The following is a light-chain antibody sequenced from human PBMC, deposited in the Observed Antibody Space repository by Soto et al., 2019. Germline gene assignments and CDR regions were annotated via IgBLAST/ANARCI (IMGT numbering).Light chain of an antibody. CDR1: QYINTS. V-gene: IGKV3-11*01. CDR3: QQRQSWPRT. CDR2: QTS. J-gene: IGKJ1*01. Sequence: EIVMTHSPATLSSFPCDRVTLSSRASQYINTSLAWYQHRPGQAPRLLIYQTSLRAAGIPARFSASGSGTDFTLTISGVQPEDFALYYCQQRQSWPRTFGQGTKVDIK.